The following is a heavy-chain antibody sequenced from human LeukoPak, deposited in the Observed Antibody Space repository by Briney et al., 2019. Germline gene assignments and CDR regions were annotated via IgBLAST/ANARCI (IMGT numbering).Heavy chain of an antibody. CDR1: GFTFNNHA. Sequence: GGSLRPSCAVSGFTFNNHAMSWVRQAPRKGLEWVSAISAGGGTTFYADSVKGRFTISRDNSKNTLYLQMNSLRAEDTAVYYCAKDIVVVPAAPDYWGQGTLVTVSS. J-gene: IGHJ4*02. CDR3: AKDIVVVPAAPDY. V-gene: IGHV3-23*01. CDR2: ISAGGGTT. D-gene: IGHD2-2*01.